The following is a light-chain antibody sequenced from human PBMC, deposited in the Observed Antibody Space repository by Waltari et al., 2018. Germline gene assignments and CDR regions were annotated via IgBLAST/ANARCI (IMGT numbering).Light chain of an antibody. V-gene: IGLV2-14*03. Sequence: QSALTQPASVSGSPGQSITISCTGTSRDVGDYNYVSWYQQHPGEAPKLMIYDVNKRPSGISNRFSGSKSGNTASLTISGLQAEDEADYYCSSFTSSSTSLIGGGTKLTVL. J-gene: IGLJ2*01. CDR1: SRDVGDYNY. CDR3: SSFTSSSTSL. CDR2: DVN.